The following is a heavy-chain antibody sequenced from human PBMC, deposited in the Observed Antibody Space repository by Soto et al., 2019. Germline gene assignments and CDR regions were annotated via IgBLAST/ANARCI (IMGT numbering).Heavy chain of an antibody. D-gene: IGHD3-3*01. CDR2: IIPIFGTA. J-gene: IGHJ6*02. V-gene: IGHV1-69*13. Sequence: SVKVSCKASGGTISSYAISWVRQAPGQGLEWMGGIIPIFGTANYAQKFQGRVTITADESTSTAYMELSSLRSEDTAVYYCARGVVRTYYDFWSGYHETYYYYGMDVWGQGTTVTVSS. CDR3: ARGVVRTYYDFWSGYHETYYYYGMDV. CDR1: GGTISSYA.